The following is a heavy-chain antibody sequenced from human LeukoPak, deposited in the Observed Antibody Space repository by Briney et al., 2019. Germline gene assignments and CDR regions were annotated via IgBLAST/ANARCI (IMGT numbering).Heavy chain of an antibody. J-gene: IGHJ4*02. Sequence: SETLSLTCTVSGYSISSGYYWGWIRQPPGKGLEGIGSIYHGGSTYYNPSLKRRVTISVDTSKNQFSLKLSSVTAADTAVYYCARDPLGATIDYWGQGTLVTVSS. CDR2: IYHGGST. CDR3: ARDPLGATIDY. D-gene: IGHD1-26*01. CDR1: GYSISSGYY. V-gene: IGHV4-38-2*02.